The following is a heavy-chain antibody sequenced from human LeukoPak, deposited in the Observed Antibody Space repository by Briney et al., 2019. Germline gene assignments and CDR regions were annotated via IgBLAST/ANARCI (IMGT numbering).Heavy chain of an antibody. D-gene: IGHD3-10*02. CDR2: INQDESAK. J-gene: IGHJ6*04. CDR3: AELGITMIGGV. V-gene: IGHV3-7*01. CDR1: GFTFSSYW. Sequence: GGSLRLSCAASGFTFSSYWMSWVRQAPGKGLEWVASINQDESAKFYVDSVRGRFTISRDNAKNSLFLQMNSLRAEDTAVYYCAELGITMIGGVWGKGTTVTISS.